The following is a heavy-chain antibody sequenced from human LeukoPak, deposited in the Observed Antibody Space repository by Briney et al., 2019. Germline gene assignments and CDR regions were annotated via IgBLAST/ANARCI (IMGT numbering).Heavy chain of an antibody. CDR2: IYYSGST. Sequence: PSETLSLTCTVSGGSISSSSYYWGWIRQPPGKGLEWIGSIYYSGSTYYNPSLKSRATISVDTSKNQFSLKLSSVTAADTAVYYCARDRGRELGYWGQGTLVTVSS. D-gene: IGHD1-26*01. J-gene: IGHJ4*02. CDR3: ARDRGRELGY. CDR1: GGSISSSSYY. V-gene: IGHV4-39*07.